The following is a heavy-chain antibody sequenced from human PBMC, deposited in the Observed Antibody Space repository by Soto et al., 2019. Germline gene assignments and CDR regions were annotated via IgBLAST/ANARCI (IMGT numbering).Heavy chain of an antibody. CDR3: AKFTPQTYGGEIFGDELARPRTKNYWYFDL. Sequence: EVQLLESGGGLVQPGGSLRLSCAASGFTFSSYAMSWVRQAPGKGLEWVSAISGSGGSTYYADSVKGRFTISRDNSKNTLYLKMNSLRAEDRAVYYCAKFTPQTYGGEIFGDELARPRTKNYWYFDLWGRGTLVTVSS. CDR1: GFTFSSYA. J-gene: IGHJ2*01. CDR2: ISGSGGST. V-gene: IGHV3-23*01. D-gene: IGHD3-3*01.